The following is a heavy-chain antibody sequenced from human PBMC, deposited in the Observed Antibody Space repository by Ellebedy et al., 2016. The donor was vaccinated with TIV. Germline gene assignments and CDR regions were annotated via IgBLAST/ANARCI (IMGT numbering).Heavy chain of an antibody. V-gene: IGHV4-30-2*01. D-gene: IGHD4-17*01. CDR1: GGSISSGGYS. J-gene: IGHJ6*02. CDR2: IYHSGST. CDR3: ARSDYGDYAGMDV. Sequence: SETLFLTXAVSGGSISSGGYSSSWIRQPPGKGLEWIGYIYHSGSTYYNPSLKSRVTISVDRSKNQFSLKLSSVTAADTAVYYCARSDYGDYAGMDVWGQGTTVTVSS.